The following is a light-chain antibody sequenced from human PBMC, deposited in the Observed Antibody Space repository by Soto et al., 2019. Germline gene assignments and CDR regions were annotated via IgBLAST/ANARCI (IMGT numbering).Light chain of an antibody. CDR3: QQTNTFLPIT. Sequence: DIQMTQSPSSVSASVGDRVTITCRASQGISNWLAWYQQQPGKAPKLLIYAASSLQSGVPSRFSGGGSGTHFTLIISSLQPEDFTTYYCQQTNTFLPITFGGETKVDIK. CDR2: AAS. CDR1: QGISNW. J-gene: IGKJ4*01. V-gene: IGKV1-12*01.